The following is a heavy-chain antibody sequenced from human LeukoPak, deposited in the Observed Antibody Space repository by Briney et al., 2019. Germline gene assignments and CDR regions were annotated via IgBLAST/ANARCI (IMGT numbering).Heavy chain of an antibody. V-gene: IGHV4-4*07. CDR1: GGSISSYY. Sequence: SETLSLTCTVSGGSISSYYWSWIRQPAGKGLEWIGRIYTSGSTNYNPSLKSRVTMSVDTSKNQFSLKLSSVTAADTAVYYCARGIVPAALSHFDYWGQGTLVTVSS. CDR3: ARGIVPAALSHFDY. J-gene: IGHJ4*02. CDR2: IYTSGST. D-gene: IGHD2-2*01.